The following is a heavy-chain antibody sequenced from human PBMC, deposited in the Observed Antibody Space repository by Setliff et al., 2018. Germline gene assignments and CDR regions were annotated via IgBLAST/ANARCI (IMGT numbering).Heavy chain of an antibody. CDR2: INQGGSDQ. D-gene: IGHD3-3*01. Sequence: GVLRLSCAASGFTFSSLWMAWVRQAPGKGLEWVANINQGGSDQFYVESVKGRFTISRDNAKNSLYLQMNSLRVEDTAVYYCARDVFDFRTGQAGPWGQGTLVTVSS. V-gene: IGHV3-7*01. CDR3: ARDVFDFRTGQAGP. J-gene: IGHJ5*02. CDR1: GFTFSSLW.